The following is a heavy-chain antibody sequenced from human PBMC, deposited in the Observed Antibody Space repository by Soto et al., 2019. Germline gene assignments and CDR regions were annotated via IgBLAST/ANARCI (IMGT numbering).Heavy chain of an antibody. D-gene: IGHD3-3*01. V-gene: IGHV1-69*13. J-gene: IGHJ6*02. Sequence: ASVKVSCKASGGTFSSYAISWVRQAPGQGLEWMGGIIPIFGTANYAQKFQGRVTITADESTSTAYMELSSLRSEDTAVYYCARGETFFGVDPRYMAFWAQGTTVTVSS. CDR2: IIPIFGTA. CDR1: GGTFSSYA. CDR3: ARGETFFGVDPRYMAF.